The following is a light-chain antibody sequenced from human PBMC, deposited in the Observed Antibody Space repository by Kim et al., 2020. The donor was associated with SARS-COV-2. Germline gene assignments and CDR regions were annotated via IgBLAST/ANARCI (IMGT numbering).Light chain of an antibody. CDR2: AAS. CDR3: QQYYSYPHT. V-gene: IGKV1-16*02. CDR1: QGIRNY. J-gene: IGKJ2*01. Sequence: SASVGDRVTITCRASQGIRNYLAWFQQKPGTAPKSLIYAASNLLSGVPSKFSGSGSGTDFTLIISSLQPADFATYYCQQYYSYPHTFGQGTKLEI.